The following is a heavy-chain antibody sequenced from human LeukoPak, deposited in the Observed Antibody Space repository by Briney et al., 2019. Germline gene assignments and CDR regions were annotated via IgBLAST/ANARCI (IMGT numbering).Heavy chain of an antibody. CDR3: ARLKGYYDSSGSLFDY. D-gene: IGHD3-22*01. CDR1: GYIFTSYW. V-gene: IGHV5-51*01. J-gene: IGHJ4*02. Sequence: GEPLKISCKGSGYIFTSYWIGWVRQMPGKGLEWMGIIYPGDSDTRYSPSFQGQVTLSADKSISTAYLQWSSLKASDTAMYYCARLKGYYDSSGSLFDYWGQGTLVTVSS. CDR2: IYPGDSDT.